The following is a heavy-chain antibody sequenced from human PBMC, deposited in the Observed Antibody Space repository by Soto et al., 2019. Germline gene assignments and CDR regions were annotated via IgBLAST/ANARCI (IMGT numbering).Heavy chain of an antibody. V-gene: IGHV4-30-4*01. CDR1: GGSINSGDYY. Sequence: PSETLSLTCTVSGGSINSGDYYWTWVRQPPGKGLEWTGNIFHSGSTYYTPSLQSRVTISLDTSKNHFSLKLSSVTPADTAVYYCARDRYYGSGTYYNFYSGMDVWGQGTTVTFS. D-gene: IGHD3-10*01. CDR2: IFHSGST. CDR3: ARDRYYGSGTYYNFYSGMDV. J-gene: IGHJ6*02.